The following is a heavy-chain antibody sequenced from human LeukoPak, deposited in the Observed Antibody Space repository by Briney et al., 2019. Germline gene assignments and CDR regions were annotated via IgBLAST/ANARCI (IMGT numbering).Heavy chain of an antibody. D-gene: IGHD1-1*01. CDR1: GFTFSDPA. Sequence: GGSLRLSCAASGFTFSDPAIHWVRQASGKGLEWVGRIRGKGYSDPPAYVVSVKGRFTISRDDSKSTAYLQMNSLRAEDTAVYYCAKDRTIGTPYYFDFWGQGTLVTVSA. CDR2: IRGKGYSDPP. V-gene: IGHV3-73*01. J-gene: IGHJ4*02. CDR3: AKDRTIGTPYYFDF.